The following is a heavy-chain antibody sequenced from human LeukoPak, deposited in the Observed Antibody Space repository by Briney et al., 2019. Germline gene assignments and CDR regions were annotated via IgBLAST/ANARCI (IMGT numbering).Heavy chain of an antibody. CDR2: ISGSVART. CDR3: AKARIPHYYYYSGMHV. CDR1: GFTFSDYA. Sequence: GGSLRLSCAAAGFTFSDYAMTCVRQAPGKGVEGVSAISGSVARTDYADSVKGRFTISRDNPATTLYLQMKSLRAEDTAVSHCAKARIPHYYYYSGMHVWGQGTTVTVSS. D-gene: IGHD2-2*02. J-gene: IGHJ6*02. V-gene: IGHV3-23*01.